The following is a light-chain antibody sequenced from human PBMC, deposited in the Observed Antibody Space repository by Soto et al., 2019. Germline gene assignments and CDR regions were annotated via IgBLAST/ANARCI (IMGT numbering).Light chain of an antibody. CDR2: GAS. CDR3: QQYNNWPLLT. Sequence: EIVMTQSPATLSVSPGERATLSCRASQSVSSNLAWYQQKPGQAPRLLIYGASTRATGIPARFSGSGSGTEFTRTISILQSEDFAVYYCQQYNNWPLLTFGGGTKVEIK. J-gene: IGKJ4*01. V-gene: IGKV3D-15*01. CDR1: QSVSSN.